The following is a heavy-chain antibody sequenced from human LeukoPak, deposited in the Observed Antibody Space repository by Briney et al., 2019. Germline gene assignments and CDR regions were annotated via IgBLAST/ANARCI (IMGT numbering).Heavy chain of an antibody. Sequence: PGGSLRLSCAASGFTFSNNGMHWVCEAPGKGLEWVAVISFDGSVKYYGDSMKGRFTISRDNSKNTLYLEMNSLRGEDTAVYYCTKDISHCSQSTCYGGYFDNWGQGTLVTVSS. CDR2: ISFDGSVK. CDR3: TKDISHCSQSTCYGGYFDN. V-gene: IGHV3-30*18. CDR1: GFTFSNNG. J-gene: IGHJ4*02. D-gene: IGHD2-2*01.